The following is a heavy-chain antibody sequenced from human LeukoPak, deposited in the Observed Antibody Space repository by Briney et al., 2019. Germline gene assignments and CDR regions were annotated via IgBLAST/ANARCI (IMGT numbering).Heavy chain of an antibody. D-gene: IGHD3-22*01. CDR1: GYTFTGYY. V-gene: IGHV1-18*04. CDR3: ARAKLYYYDSSGYGNWFDP. CDR2: ISAYNGNT. Sequence: ASVKVSCKASGYTFTGYYMHWVRQAPGQGLEWMGWISAYNGNTNYAQRLQGRVTMITDTSTSTAYMELRSLRSDDTAVYYCARAKLYYYDSSGYGNWFDPWGQGTLVTVSS. J-gene: IGHJ5*02.